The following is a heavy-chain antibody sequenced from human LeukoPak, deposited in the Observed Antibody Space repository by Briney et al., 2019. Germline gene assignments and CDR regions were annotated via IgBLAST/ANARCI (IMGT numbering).Heavy chain of an antibody. CDR3: ARGWELLNFDY. CDR2: INAGNGNT. J-gene: IGHJ4*02. V-gene: IGHV1-3*01. CDR1: GYTFTSYA. D-gene: IGHD1-26*01. Sequence: GASAKVSCKASGYTFTSYAMHWVRQAPGQRLEWMGWINAGNGNTKYSQKFQGRVTITRDTSASTAYMELSSLRSEDTAVYYCARGWELLNFDYWGQGTLVTVSS.